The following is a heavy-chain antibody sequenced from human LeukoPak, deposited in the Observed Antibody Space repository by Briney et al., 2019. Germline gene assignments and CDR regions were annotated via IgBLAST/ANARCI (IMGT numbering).Heavy chain of an antibody. V-gene: IGHV1-2*02. CDR3: ARDRVGQQLVGRNYYYYYMDV. D-gene: IGHD6-13*01. CDR1: GYTFTGYY. Sequence: ASVKVSCKASGYTFTGYYMHWVRQSPGQGLEGMGWINPNSGGTNYAQKFQGRVTMTRDTSISTAYMELSRLRYDDTAVYYCARDRVGQQLVGRNYYYYYMDVWGKGTTVTISS. CDR2: INPNSGGT. J-gene: IGHJ6*03.